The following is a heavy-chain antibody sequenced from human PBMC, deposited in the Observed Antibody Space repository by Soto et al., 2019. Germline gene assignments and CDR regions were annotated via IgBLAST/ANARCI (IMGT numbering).Heavy chain of an antibody. CDR1: GYTFTSYG. Sequence: ASVKVSCKASGYTFTSYGISWVRQAPGQELEWMGWISAYNGNTNYAQKLQGRVTMTTDTSTSTAYMELRSLRSDATAVYYCARMGDSSGYFRDYFDYWGHGTLVTVSS. J-gene: IGHJ4*01. V-gene: IGHV1-18*01. CDR2: ISAYNGNT. D-gene: IGHD3-22*01. CDR3: ARMGDSSGYFRDYFDY.